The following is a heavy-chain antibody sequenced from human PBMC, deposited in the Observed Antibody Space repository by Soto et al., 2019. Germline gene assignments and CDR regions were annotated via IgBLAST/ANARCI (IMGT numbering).Heavy chain of an antibody. CDR3: AITPSTVSYWFDP. CDR1: GFSFSGYW. J-gene: IGHJ5*02. D-gene: IGHD4-4*01. CDR2: KKEDGTEQ. Sequence: PGGSLRLSCAASGFSFSGYWMSWVRQAPGKGPEWVANKKEDGTEQHYVDSVKGRFTISRDNSENSLFLQMNNLRAEDSAIYYCAITPSTVSYWFDPWGPGTQVTVSS. V-gene: IGHV3-7*03.